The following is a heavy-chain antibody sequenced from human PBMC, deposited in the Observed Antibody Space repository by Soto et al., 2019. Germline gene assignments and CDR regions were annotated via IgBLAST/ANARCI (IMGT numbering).Heavy chain of an antibody. D-gene: IGHD3-9*01. CDR2: IIPILGIA. J-gene: IGHJ5*02. Sequence: ASVKVSCKASGSTFSSYTISWVRQAPGQGLEWMGRIIPILGIANYAQKFQGRVTITADKSTSTAYMELSSLRSEDTAVYYCARDLHDILTGPDLWGQGTLVTVSS. CDR3: ARDLHDILTGPDL. CDR1: GSTFSSYT. V-gene: IGHV1-69*04.